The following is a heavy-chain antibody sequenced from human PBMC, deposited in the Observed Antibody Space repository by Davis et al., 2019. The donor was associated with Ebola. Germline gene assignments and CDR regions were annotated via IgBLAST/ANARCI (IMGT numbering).Heavy chain of an antibody. CDR3: TRGYLMHGMDV. Sequence: SQIPSLTRAISGDSVSSKNTGWNWTRQSPSGGLEWLGRTYYSSKFYIHYAESVKSRLIINPDAPRNQFSLQLNSVTPEDTAAYYCTRGYLMHGMDVWGQGTTVTVSS. D-gene: IGHD2-8*01. J-gene: IGHJ6*02. V-gene: IGHV6-1*01. CDR1: GDSVSSKNTG. CDR2: TYYSSKFYI.